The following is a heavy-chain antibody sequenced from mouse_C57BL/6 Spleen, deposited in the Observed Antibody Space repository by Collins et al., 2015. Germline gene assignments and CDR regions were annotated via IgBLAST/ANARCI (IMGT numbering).Heavy chain of an antibody. CDR2: IWGGGST. V-gene: IGHV2-4*02. J-gene: IGHJ4*01. D-gene: IGHD1-1*01. CDR1: GFSLTSYG. Sequence: QVQLKQSGPGLVQPSQSLSITCTVSGFSLTSYGVHWIRQPPGKGLEWLGVIWGGGSTYYNSALKSRLSISKDNSKSQVFLKMNSLQTDDTAMYYCANHYGSSYVGAMDYWGQGTSVTVSS. CDR3: ANHYGSSYVGAMDY.